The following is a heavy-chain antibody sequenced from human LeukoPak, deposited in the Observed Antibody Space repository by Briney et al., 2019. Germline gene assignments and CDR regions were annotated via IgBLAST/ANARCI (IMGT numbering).Heavy chain of an antibody. V-gene: IGHV1-46*01. CDR1: GYTFTSYY. CDR2: INPSGGST. CDR3: ARAHPYGDYGVYFDY. Sequence: ASVKVSCKASGYTFTSYYMHWVRQAPGQGLEWMGIINPSGGSTSYAQKFQGRVTMTRDTSTSTVYMELSSVRSEDTAVYYCARAHPYGDYGVYFDYWGQGTLVTVSS. J-gene: IGHJ4*02. D-gene: IGHD4-17*01.